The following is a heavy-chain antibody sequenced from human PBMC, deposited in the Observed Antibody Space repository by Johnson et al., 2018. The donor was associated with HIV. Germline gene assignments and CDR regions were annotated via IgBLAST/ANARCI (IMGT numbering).Heavy chain of an antibody. CDR3: AELSGFVDYDDGALDI. CDR2: ISSSGSTI. D-gene: IGHD4-17*01. V-gene: IGHV3-11*04. CDR1: GFTFSDYY. Sequence: QMLLVESGGGLVKSGGSLRLSCAASGFTFSDYYMSWIRQAPGKGLEWVSHISSSGSTIYYADSVKGRFTISRDNTKNSLYLQMKSLRDEDTAVYYCAELSGFVDYDDGALDIWGQGTMVTVSS. J-gene: IGHJ3*02.